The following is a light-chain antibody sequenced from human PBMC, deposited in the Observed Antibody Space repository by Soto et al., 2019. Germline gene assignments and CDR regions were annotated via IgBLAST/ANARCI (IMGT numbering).Light chain of an antibody. Sequence: ERVLTQFPATPSVSPGGRATLSWRASQSISSSFLAWYQQKPGQAPRLLIYDAFTRATGVPARFSGSGSGTDFILSINRLEPEDSAVYYCQQYGGSPWTFGQGTKVDIK. CDR3: QQYGGSPWT. J-gene: IGKJ1*01. CDR2: DAF. CDR1: QSISSSF. V-gene: IGKV3-20*01.